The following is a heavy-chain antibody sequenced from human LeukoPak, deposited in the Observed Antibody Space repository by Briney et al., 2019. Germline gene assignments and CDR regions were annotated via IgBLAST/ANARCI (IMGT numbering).Heavy chain of an antibody. J-gene: IGHJ5*02. Sequence: GGSLRLSCAASGFTFSNYEMKWVRQAPGKGLVWVSRINSDGSSTSYADSVKGRFTISRDNAKNTLYLQMNSLRAEDTAVYYCARDDAGYSYDPRGWFDPWGQGTLVTVSS. CDR3: ARDDAGYSYDPRGWFDP. CDR2: INSDGSST. CDR1: GFTFSNYE. V-gene: IGHV3-74*01. D-gene: IGHD5-18*01.